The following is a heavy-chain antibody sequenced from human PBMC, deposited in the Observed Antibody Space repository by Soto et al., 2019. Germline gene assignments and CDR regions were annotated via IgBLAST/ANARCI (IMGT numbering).Heavy chain of an antibody. V-gene: IGHV1-8*01. D-gene: IGHD2-2*01. J-gene: IGHJ6*03. CDR2: MNPNSGNT. CDR1: GYTFTSYD. CDR3: ASLGYCSSNSTRCYYYYMDV. Sequence: QVQLVQSGAEVKKPGASVKVSCKASGYTFTSYDINWVRQATGQGLEWMGWMNPNSGNTGYAQKFQGRVTMTRNTSISTDYMELSSLRSEDTAVYYCASLGYCSSNSTRCYYYYMDVWGKGTTVTVSS.